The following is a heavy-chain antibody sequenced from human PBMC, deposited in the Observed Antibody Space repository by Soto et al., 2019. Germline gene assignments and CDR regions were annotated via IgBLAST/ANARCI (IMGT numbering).Heavy chain of an antibody. Sequence: ASVKVSCKVSGYTLTELSMHWVRQAPGKGLEWMGGFDPEDGETIYAQKFQGRVTMTEDTSTDTAYMELSSLGSEDTAVYYCATRVPVDYYYYGMDVWGQGTTVTVSS. CDR2: FDPEDGET. J-gene: IGHJ6*02. CDR1: GYTLTELS. CDR3: ATRVPVDYYYYGMDV. D-gene: IGHD2-2*01. V-gene: IGHV1-24*01.